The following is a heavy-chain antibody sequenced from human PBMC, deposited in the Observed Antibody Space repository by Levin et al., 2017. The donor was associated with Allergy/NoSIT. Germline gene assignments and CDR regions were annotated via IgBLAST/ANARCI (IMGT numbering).Heavy chain of an antibody. CDR1: GFAFRSHT. CDR3: ARDSFDGSGYPYYFDY. V-gene: IGHV3-48*01. CDR2: ISGGSNNI. J-gene: IGHJ4*02. Sequence: ETLSLTCAASGFAFRSHTMNWVRQAPGKGLEWVSSISGGSNNIHYADSVRGRFAISRDNAKNSLFLQMNNLRAEDTAVYYCARDSFDGSGYPYYFDYWGQGTLVSVSS. D-gene: IGHD3-22*01.